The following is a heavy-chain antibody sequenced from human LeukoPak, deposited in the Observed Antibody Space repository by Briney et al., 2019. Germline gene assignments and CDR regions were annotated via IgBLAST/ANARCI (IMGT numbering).Heavy chain of an antibody. V-gene: IGHV4-4*07. CDR1: GGSITSYY. CDR3: ARDRPTIFGVVRSWFDP. D-gene: IGHD3-3*01. Sequence: PSETLSLTCTDSGGSITSYYWSWIRQPAGKGLEWIGRIYTSGSTNYNPSLKSRVTISVDKSKNQFSLKLSSVTAADTAVYYCARDRPTIFGVVRSWFDPWGQGTLVTVSS. J-gene: IGHJ5*02. CDR2: IYTSGST.